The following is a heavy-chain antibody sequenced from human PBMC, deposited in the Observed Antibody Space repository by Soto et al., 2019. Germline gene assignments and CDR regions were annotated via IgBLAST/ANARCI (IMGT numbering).Heavy chain of an antibody. CDR1: GFSLTTSGVG. CDR3: AHRLGGAVTVAGVADELFSDSGPRYF. Sequence: SGPTLVNPTRTLTLTCTFSGFSLTTSGVGVGWIRQPPGKALEWLALIYWNDRPRYSPSLKNRLSITKDTSKNQVFLTMTDMETVETAKYFCAHRLGGAVTVAGVADELFSDSGPRYF. J-gene: IGHJ4*01. D-gene: IGHD2-21*02. V-gene: IGHV2-5*01. CDR2: IYWNDRP.